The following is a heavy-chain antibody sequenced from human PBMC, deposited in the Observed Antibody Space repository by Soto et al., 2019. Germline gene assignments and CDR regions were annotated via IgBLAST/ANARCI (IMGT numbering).Heavy chain of an antibody. CDR3: TTGGYCSTTTCYRGYYYYGLDV. D-gene: IGHD2-2*01. CDR2: IKSNTDGGTT. Sequence: EVQLVESGGGLVKPGGSLILSCVTSGFTFSRAWMDWLRQVPGKGLEWVGRIKSNTDGGTTDHAAPVKGRFTISRDDSKNTLYLQMNNLKTEDTAVYYCTTGGYCSTTTCYRGYYYYGLDVWGQGTTVTVSS. CDR1: GFTFSRAW. J-gene: IGHJ6*02. V-gene: IGHV3-15*01.